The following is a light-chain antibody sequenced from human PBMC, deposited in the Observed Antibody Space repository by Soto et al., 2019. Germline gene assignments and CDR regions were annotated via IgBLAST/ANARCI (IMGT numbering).Light chain of an antibody. CDR2: VEGSGNY. J-gene: IGLJ3*02. Sequence: QSVLTQPSYASASLGSSVSLTCTLSSRHSFYDIAWHQQRPGTAPRYLMKVEGSGNYDKGSGIPERFSGSSSGADRYLTISNLRSDDEGDFYCESWDTNTRVFGGGTQLTVL. CDR3: ESWDTNTRV. V-gene: IGLV4-60*03. CDR1: SRHSFYD.